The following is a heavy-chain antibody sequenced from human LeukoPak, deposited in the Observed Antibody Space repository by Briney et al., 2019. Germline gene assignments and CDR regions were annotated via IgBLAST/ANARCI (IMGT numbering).Heavy chain of an antibody. Sequence: PSETLSLTCAVYGGSFSGYFWSWFRQPPGKGLEWIGEINRSGSTNYNSSLSLKSRVTISVDTSKNQFSLKLSSVTAADTAVYYCARHRDGSGNDWFDPWGQGTLVTVSS. CDR2: INRSGST. CDR3: ARHRDGSGNDWFDP. CDR1: GGSFSGYF. D-gene: IGHD3-10*01. V-gene: IGHV4-34*01. J-gene: IGHJ5*02.